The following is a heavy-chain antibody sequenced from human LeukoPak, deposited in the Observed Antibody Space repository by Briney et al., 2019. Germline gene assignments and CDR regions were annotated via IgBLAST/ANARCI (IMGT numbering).Heavy chain of an antibody. CDR3: ARDLAAAGTFYYYYGMDV. J-gene: IGHJ6*02. Sequence: PGRSLRLSCAASGFTFSSYAMHWVRQAPGKGLEWVAVISYDGSNKYYADSVKGRFTISRDNSKNTLYLQMNSLRAEGTAVYYCARDLAAAGTFYYYYGMDVWGQGTTVTVSS. CDR1: GFTFSSYA. V-gene: IGHV3-30-3*01. D-gene: IGHD6-13*01. CDR2: ISYDGSNK.